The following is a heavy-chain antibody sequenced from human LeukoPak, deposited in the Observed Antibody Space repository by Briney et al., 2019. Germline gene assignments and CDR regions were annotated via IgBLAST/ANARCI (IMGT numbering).Heavy chain of an antibody. J-gene: IGHJ4*02. CDR1: GGSISSGGHS. V-gene: IGHV4-30-2*01. Sequence: SQTLSLTCTVSGGSISSGGHSWSWIRQPPGKGLEWIGEINHSGSTNYNPSLKSRVTISVDTSKNQFSLKLSSVTAADTAVYYCARRGRGAGDYWGQGTLVTVSS. D-gene: IGHD3-10*01. CDR2: INHSGST. CDR3: ARRGRGAGDY.